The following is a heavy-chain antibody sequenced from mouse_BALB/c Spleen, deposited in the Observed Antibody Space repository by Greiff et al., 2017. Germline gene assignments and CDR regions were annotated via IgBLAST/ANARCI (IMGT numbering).Heavy chain of an antibody. D-gene: IGHD2-3*01. J-gene: IGHJ3*01. V-gene: IGHV7-3*02. CDR1: GFTFTDYY. CDR2: IRNKANGYTT. Sequence: EVKLMESGGGLVQPGGSLRLSCATSGFTFTDYYMSWVRQPPGKALEWLGFIRNKANGYTTEYSASVKGRFTISRDNSQSILYLQMNTLRAEDSATYYCARSYDLFAYWGQGTLVTVSA. CDR3: ARSYDLFAY.